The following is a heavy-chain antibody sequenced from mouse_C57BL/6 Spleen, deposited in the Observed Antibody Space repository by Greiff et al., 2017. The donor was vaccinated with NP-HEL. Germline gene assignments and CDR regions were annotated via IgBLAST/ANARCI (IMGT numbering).Heavy chain of an antibody. CDR2: ISSGSSTI. D-gene: IGHD1-1*01. CDR1: GFTFSDYG. V-gene: IGHV5-17*01. J-gene: IGHJ3*01. CDR3: ERGYYGSSYLFAY. Sequence: EVMLVESGGGLVKPGGSLKLSCAASGFTFSDYGMHWVRQAPEKGLEWVAYISSGSSTIYYADTVKGRFTISRDNAKNTLFLQMTSLRSEDTAMYYCERGYYGSSYLFAYWGQGTLVTVSA.